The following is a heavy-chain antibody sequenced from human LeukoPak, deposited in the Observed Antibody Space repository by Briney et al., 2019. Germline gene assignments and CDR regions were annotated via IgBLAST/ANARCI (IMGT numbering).Heavy chain of an antibody. D-gene: IGHD4-17*01. Sequence: GGSLRLSCAASRFSVSSNYMSWVRQAPGKGLEWVSVFYSVGSTYYADSVKGRFTISRDNSKNTLYLQMNSLRAEDTAVYYCARGLDYGDYFDCWGQGTLVTVSS. CDR1: RFSVSSNY. CDR2: FYSVGST. J-gene: IGHJ4*02. V-gene: IGHV3-53*01. CDR3: ARGLDYGDYFDC.